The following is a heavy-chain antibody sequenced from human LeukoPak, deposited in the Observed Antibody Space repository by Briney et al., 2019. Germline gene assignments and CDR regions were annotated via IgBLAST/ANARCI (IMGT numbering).Heavy chain of an antibody. CDR2: MHITGST. CDR1: GGSISIGSDY. V-gene: IGHV4-61*02. D-gene: IGHD5-18*01. J-gene: IGHJ4*02. CDR3: ARASFSAMLN. Sequence: SETLSLTCTVSGGSISIGSDYWSWIRQPAGKGLEWIGRMHITGSTNYNPSLKSRVTILVDTSKNQFSLKLNSVTAADTAVYYCARASFSAMLNWGQGTLVTVSS.